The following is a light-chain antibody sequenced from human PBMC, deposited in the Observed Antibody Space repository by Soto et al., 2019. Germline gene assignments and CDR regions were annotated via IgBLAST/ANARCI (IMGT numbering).Light chain of an antibody. CDR1: SSDVGGYNY. V-gene: IGLV2-14*01. J-gene: IGLJ2*01. Sequence: QSALTQPASVSGSPGQSITISCTGTSSDVGGYNYVSWYQQHPGKAPKLMIYEVSNRPSGVSNRFSGSKSGNTASLTISGLQAEEEADYYCSSYTSSSRGVFGGGTKVPVL. CDR3: SSYTSSSRGV. CDR2: EVS.